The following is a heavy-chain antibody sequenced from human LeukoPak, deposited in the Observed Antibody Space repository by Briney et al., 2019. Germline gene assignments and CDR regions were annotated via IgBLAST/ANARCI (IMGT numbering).Heavy chain of an antibody. CDR2: ISNSGVTT. Sequence: PGGCLRLSCASSGCTFSSYAMSWVLQAPVKGLEWVSGISNSGVTTHYADSVKGRFTISSDNSKNTLDLQMNSLRAEDTAVYYCAKSAHYYDSSAYNDAFDIWGQGTMVTVSS. CDR1: GCTFSSYA. CDR3: AKSAHYYDSSAYNDAFDI. J-gene: IGHJ3*02. D-gene: IGHD3-22*01. V-gene: IGHV3-23*01.